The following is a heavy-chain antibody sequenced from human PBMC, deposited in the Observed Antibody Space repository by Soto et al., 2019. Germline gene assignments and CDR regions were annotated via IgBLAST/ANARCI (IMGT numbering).Heavy chain of an antibody. Sequence: ASVKVSCKASGYTFTTYYVHWVRQAPGQGLEWMGIIKPSGGSTSYAQKFQGRVTMTRDTSTSTVYMELSSLRSEDTAVYYCAAIWFGELNYGMDVWGQGTTVTVSS. CDR3: AAIWFGELNYGMDV. CDR2: IKPSGGST. V-gene: IGHV1-46*03. CDR1: GYTFTTYY. D-gene: IGHD3-10*01. J-gene: IGHJ6*02.